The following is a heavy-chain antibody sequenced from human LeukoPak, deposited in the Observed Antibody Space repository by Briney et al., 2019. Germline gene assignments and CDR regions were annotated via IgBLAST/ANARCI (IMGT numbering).Heavy chain of an antibody. J-gene: IGHJ5*02. CDR3: ARAGGPPTAMGFDP. V-gene: IGHV3-74*01. D-gene: IGHD2-2*01. CDR1: GFTFSNSW. Sequence: GGSLRLSCAASGFTFSNSWMHWVRQTPGKGPVWVSCINTDGNIMRYADSVKGRFTISRDNAKNTLYLQMNSLRVEDTAVYYCARAGGPPTAMGFDPWGQGSLVSVST. CDR2: INTDGNIM.